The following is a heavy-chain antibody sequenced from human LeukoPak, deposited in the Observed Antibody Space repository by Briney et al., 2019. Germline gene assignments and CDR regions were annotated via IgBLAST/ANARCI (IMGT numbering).Heavy chain of an antibody. J-gene: IGHJ4*02. CDR3: ARDLTHRRYYDNSGYQIVPTF. D-gene: IGHD3-22*01. Sequence: ASVKVSCKASGYIFTNYDINWVRQAPGQGLEWMGWISGYNGHTNCAQKLQGRVTMTTDTSTSTAYMELRSLRSDDTAVYYCARDLTHRRYYDNSGYQIVPTFWGQGTLVTVSS. CDR2: ISGYNGHT. CDR1: GYIFTNYD. V-gene: IGHV1-18*01.